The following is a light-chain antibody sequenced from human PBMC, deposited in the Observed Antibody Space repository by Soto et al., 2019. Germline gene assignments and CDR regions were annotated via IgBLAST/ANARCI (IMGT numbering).Light chain of an antibody. Sequence: EIVLTQSPATLSLSPGERATLSCRSSQSVSSYLAWYQQKPCHAPSLLMYGASSRATGIPDRISGSRSETDFTRTVSRLEPEDFAVYYCQHYGSTPWSSGQGNKVDI. V-gene: IGKV3-20*01. CDR2: GAS. J-gene: IGKJ1*01. CDR1: QSVSSY. CDR3: QHYGSTPWS.